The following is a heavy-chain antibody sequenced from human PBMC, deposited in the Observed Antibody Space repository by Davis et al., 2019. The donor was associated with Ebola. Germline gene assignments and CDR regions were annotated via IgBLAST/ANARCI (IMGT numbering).Heavy chain of an antibody. CDR2: ISGSGGST. CDR1: GFTFSSYA. CDR3: AKSPHYYYDSSGYFDY. J-gene: IGHJ4*02. V-gene: IGHV3-23*01. Sequence: GESLKISCAASGFTFSSYAMSWVRQAPGKGLEWVSAISGSGGSTYYADSVKGRFTISRDNSKNTLYLQMNSLRAEDTAVYYCAKSPHYYYDSSGYFDYWGQGTLVTVSS. D-gene: IGHD3-22*01.